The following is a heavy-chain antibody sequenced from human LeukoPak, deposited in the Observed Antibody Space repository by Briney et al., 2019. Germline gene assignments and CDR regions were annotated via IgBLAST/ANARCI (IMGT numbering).Heavy chain of an antibody. CDR2: IWYDGSNK. CDR1: GFSFSSYG. J-gene: IGHJ4*02. D-gene: IGHD3-3*01. V-gene: IGHV3-33*01. CDR3: ARGGPEWPLDY. Sequence: PGGSLRLSCAASGFSFSSYGMLWVRQAPGKGLGWVAVIWYDGSNKYYADSVKGRFTISRDNSKNTLYLQMNSLRAEDTAVYYCARGGPEWPLDYWGQGTLVTVSS.